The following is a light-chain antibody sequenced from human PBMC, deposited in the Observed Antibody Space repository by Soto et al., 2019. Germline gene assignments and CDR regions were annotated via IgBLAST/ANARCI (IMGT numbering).Light chain of an antibody. CDR1: QSISQW. V-gene: IGKV1-5*01. J-gene: IGKJ1*01. CDR3: QQYNGYSWT. CDR2: DAS. Sequence: DIQMTQSPSTLSASVGDRVAITCRASQSISQWVAWYQQKPGRAPELLIYDASKLKSGVPSRVSGSGSGTEFSLTITSLHTDDSAMYYFQQYNGYSWTFGRGTKVEI.